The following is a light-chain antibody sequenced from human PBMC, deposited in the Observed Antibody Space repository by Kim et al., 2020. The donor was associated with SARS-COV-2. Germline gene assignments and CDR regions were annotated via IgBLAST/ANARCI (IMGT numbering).Light chain of an antibody. Sequence: GQSVTIACSGGSANIGRKDGCWYGQRPGAGRKVRIYIKNQRPSGVPDRFSGSKSGTSASLAINGLRSEDEADYYCAAWDDSLSGRVFGGGTQLTVL. J-gene: IGLJ3*02. CDR3: AAWDDSLSGRV. CDR2: IKN. V-gene: IGLV1-47*01. CDR1: SANIGRKD.